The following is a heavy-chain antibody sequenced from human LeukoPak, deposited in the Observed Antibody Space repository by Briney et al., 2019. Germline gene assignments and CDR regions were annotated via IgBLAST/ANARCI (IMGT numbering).Heavy chain of an antibody. CDR1: GDSVSRSDSY. CDR2: IDYSGRT. CDR3: ARRRYYDGSGYLE. D-gene: IGHD3-22*01. J-gene: IGHJ1*01. Sequence: WETLSLTCSVSGDSVSRSDSYWDWIRQPPGKGLEWIGTIDYSGRTYYSPSLKSRVTMSVDPSNNQFSLNLRSVTAADTAVYYCARRRYYDGSGYLEWGQGTLLSVSS. V-gene: IGHV4-39*01.